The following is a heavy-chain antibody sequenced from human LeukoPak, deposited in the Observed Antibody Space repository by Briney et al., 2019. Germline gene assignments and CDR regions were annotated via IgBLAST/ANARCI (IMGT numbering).Heavy chain of an antibody. J-gene: IGHJ4*02. Sequence: GGSLRLSCAASGFTFSSYSMNWVRQAPGKGLEWVSVIYGGGSTYYADSVKGRFTISRDNSKNTLYLQMNSLRAEDTAVYYCAREGPDYGDYLFDYWGQGTLVTVSS. CDR3: AREGPDYGDYLFDY. V-gene: IGHV3-66*01. D-gene: IGHD4-17*01. CDR1: GFTFSSYS. CDR2: IYGGGST.